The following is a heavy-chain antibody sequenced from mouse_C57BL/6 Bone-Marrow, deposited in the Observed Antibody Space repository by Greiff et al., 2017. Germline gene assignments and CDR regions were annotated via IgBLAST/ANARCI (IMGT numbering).Heavy chain of an antibody. CDR3: AREGLRQEAYFDY. V-gene: IGHV1-50*01. CDR1: GYTFTSYW. J-gene: IGHJ2*01. D-gene: IGHD2-4*01. CDR2: IDPSDSYT. Sequence: QVQLPPSGAELFKPGASVTLSCTASGYTFTSYWMQWVKQRPGQGLEWIGEIDPSDSYTNYNQKFKGKATLTVDTSSSTAYMQLSSLTSEDSAVYYCAREGLRQEAYFDYWGQGTTLTVSS.